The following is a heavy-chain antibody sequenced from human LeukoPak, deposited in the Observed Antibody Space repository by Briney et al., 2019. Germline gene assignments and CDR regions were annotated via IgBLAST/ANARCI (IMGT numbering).Heavy chain of an antibody. Sequence: SVKASCKASGGTFSSYAISWVRQAPGQGLEWMGGIIPIFGTANYAQKFQGRVTITTDESTSTAYMELSSLRSEDTAVYYCARDSGPMTTVTNFWFDPWGQGTLVTVSS. D-gene: IGHD4-11*01. CDR2: IIPIFGTA. CDR3: ARDSGPMTTVTNFWFDP. CDR1: GGTFSSYA. V-gene: IGHV1-69*05. J-gene: IGHJ5*02.